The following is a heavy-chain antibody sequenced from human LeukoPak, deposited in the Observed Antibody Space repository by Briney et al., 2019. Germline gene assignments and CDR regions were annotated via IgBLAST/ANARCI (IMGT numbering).Heavy chain of an antibody. CDR3: AKQMRVGATSLFDY. CDR1: GFRFNNFA. J-gene: IGHJ4*02. Sequence: PGGSLRLSCAASGFRFNNFAMTWVRLTPGKGLEWVSSISGSGGSTYYAESVKGRFNISRDNSKNTLYLQVNSLRADDTAVYYCAKQMRVGATSLFDYWGQGTLVTVSS. CDR2: ISGSGGST. V-gene: IGHV3-23*01. D-gene: IGHD1-26*01.